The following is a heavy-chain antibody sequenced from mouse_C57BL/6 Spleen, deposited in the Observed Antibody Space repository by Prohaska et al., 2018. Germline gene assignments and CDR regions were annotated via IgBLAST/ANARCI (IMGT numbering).Heavy chain of an antibody. CDR3: ARGYYGSSYGYFDV. CDR1: GYTFTDYY. V-gene: IGHV1-19*01. CDR2: INPYNGGT. D-gene: IGHD1-1*01. Sequence: SVKMSCKASGYTFTDYYMNWVKQSHGKSLEWIGVINPYNGGTSYNQKFKGKATLTFDKSSSTAYMELNSLTSEDSAVYYCARGYYGSSYGYFDVWGTGTTVTVSS. J-gene: IGHJ1*03.